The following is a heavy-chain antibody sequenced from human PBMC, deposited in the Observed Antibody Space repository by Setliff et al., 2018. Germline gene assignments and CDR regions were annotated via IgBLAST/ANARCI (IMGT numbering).Heavy chain of an antibody. J-gene: IGHJ6*03. CDR1: GGSISSYY. CDR3: ARGITGNYNFWSGYYNYYYYYMDV. CDR2: IYIGGSA. V-gene: IGHV4-4*07. Sequence: SETLSLTCTVSGGSISSYYWSWIRQPAGKGLEWIGHIYIGGSANYNPSLKSRVTISVDTSKNQFSLKLSSVTAADTAVYYCARGITGNYNFWSGYYNYYYYYMDVWGKGTTVTVSS. D-gene: IGHD3-3*01.